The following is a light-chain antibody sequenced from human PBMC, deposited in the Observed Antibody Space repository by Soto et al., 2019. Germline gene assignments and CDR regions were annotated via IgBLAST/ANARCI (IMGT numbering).Light chain of an antibody. CDR2: HAS. V-gene: IGKV3D-15*01. Sequence: MTQSPSSVSASVGDRVTITCRASQDIRSWLAWYQQKPGQAPRLLIYHASIRAAGIPARFSGSGSGTEFTLTISSLQSEDFAVYHCQQYNNWPPWTFGQGTKVEIK. CDR3: QQYNNWPPWT. J-gene: IGKJ1*01. CDR1: QDIRSW.